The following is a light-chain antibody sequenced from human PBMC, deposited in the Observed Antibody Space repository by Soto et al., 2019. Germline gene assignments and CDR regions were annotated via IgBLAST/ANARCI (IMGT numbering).Light chain of an antibody. V-gene: IGLV2-14*01. CDR2: EVN. CDR1: SSDIGNYNY. Sequence: QSALTQPASVSGSPGQSITISCTGTSSDIGNYNYVSWYQQHPGKAPKLMIYEVNTRPSGVSNRFSGSKSGNTASLTISGLLAEDEADDYCSSYKDSSNWGFGGGTKLTGL. CDR3: SSYKDSSNWG. J-gene: IGLJ3*02.